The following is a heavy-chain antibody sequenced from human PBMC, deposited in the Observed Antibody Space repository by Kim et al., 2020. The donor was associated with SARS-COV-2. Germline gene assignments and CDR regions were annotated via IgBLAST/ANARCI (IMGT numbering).Heavy chain of an antibody. D-gene: IGHD2-8*01. J-gene: IGHJ4*02. V-gene: IGHV3-23*01. Sequence: ADSVKGRFTISRDDSKSTVFLQMNNLRAEDTAIYYCAKDEGILDVYYFDYWGQGALVTVSS. CDR3: AKDEGILDVYYFDY.